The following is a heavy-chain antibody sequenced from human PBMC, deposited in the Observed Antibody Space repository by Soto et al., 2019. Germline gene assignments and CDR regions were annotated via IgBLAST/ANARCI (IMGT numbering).Heavy chain of an antibody. CDR3: ARSGYSYGVDY. D-gene: IGHD5-18*01. V-gene: IGHV4-30-2*01. CDR1: GGSISSGGYS. CDR2: IYHSGST. J-gene: IGHJ4*02. Sequence: QLQLQESGSGLVKPSQTLSLTCAVSGGSISSGGYSWSWIRQPPGKGLEWIGYIYHSGSTYYNTSLKRRVTISVDRSKNQFSLKLSSVTAADTAVYYCARSGYSYGVDYWGQGTLVTVSS.